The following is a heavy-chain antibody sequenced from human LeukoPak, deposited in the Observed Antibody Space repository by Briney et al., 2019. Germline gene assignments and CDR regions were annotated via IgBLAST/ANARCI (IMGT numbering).Heavy chain of an antibody. D-gene: IGHD1-1*01. CDR2: LNSDGSST. Sequence: PGGSLRLSCAASGFTFSSFWMHWVRQAPGKGLMWVSRLNSDGSSTSYADSVRGRFTISRDNAKNTLYLQMNSLRADDTAVYYCARGGTSPIDYWGQGTLVTVSS. CDR3: ARGGTSPIDY. CDR1: GFTFSSFW. J-gene: IGHJ4*02. V-gene: IGHV3-74*01.